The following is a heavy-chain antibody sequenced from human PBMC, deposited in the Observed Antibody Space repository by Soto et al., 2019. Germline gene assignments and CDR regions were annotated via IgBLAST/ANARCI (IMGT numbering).Heavy chain of an antibody. CDR2: IRSKAYGGTT. V-gene: IGHV3-49*03. D-gene: IGHD3-10*01. J-gene: IGHJ4*02. CDR1: GFTFGDYA. Sequence: PGGSLRLSCTASGFTFGDYAMGWFRQAPGKGLEWVGFIRSKAYGGTTEYAASVKGRFTISRDDSKSIAYLQMNSLKTEDTAVYYCTREYFGITMVRGVRNSFDYWGQGTLVTVSS. CDR3: TREYFGITMVRGVRNSFDY.